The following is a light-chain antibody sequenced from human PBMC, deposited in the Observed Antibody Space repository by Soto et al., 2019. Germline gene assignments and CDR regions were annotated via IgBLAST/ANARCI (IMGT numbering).Light chain of an antibody. Sequence: DIKMTQSPSTLSAAVGDRVTITCRASKSISSWLAWYQQKPGKAPKLLIYDASSLESGVPSRFSGSGSGTEFTLTISSLQPDDFATYYCQQYNSYPYTFGQGTKLEIK. V-gene: IGKV1-5*01. CDR1: KSISSW. CDR2: DAS. CDR3: QQYNSYPYT. J-gene: IGKJ2*01.